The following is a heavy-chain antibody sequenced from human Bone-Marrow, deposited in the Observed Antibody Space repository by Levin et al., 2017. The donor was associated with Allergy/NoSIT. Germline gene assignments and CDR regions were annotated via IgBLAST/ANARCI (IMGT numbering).Heavy chain of an antibody. CDR3: ARVGALALERRTPFDS. V-gene: IGHV3-23*01. Sequence: GSLRLSCAASGFTFRNYGMTWVRQAPGKGLEWVSVTSHNSGNTYYADSVRGRFTMSRDNSKNTLYLQMDSLRLEDTAVYYCARVGALALERRTPFDSWGQGTLVTVSS. CDR1: GFTFRNYG. D-gene: IGHD1-26*01. J-gene: IGHJ4*02. CDR2: TSHNSGNT.